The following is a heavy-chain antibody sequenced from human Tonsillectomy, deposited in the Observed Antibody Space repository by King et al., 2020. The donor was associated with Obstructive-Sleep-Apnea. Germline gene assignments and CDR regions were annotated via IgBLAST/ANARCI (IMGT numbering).Heavy chain of an antibody. CDR3: ARGKYYDSSGYYHRGEWFDP. D-gene: IGHD3-22*01. Sequence: QLQESGPGLVKPSQTLSLTCTVSGGYITSGDYYWSWIRQPPGKGLEWIGYVYYSGRTYSNPSLKSRVTISVDTSKTQFSLKLSPVTAADTAVYYCARGKYYDSSGYYHRGEWFDPWGQGTLVTVSS. V-gene: IGHV4-30-4*01. CDR2: VYYSGRT. CDR1: GGYITSGDYY. J-gene: IGHJ5*02.